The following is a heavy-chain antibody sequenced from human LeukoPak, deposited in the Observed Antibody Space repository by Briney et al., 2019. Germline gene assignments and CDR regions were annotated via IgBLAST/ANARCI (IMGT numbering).Heavy chain of an antibody. CDR3: TTPPD. J-gene: IGHJ4*02. CDR2: IKSESDGGTK. CDR1: GITISSAW. Sequence: GGSLRLSCEASGITISSAWMSWVRQPPGKGLEYVARIKSESDGGTKDHAAPVKGRFTISRDDSKNTLYLQMNSLTIEDTAVYYCTTPPDWGQGTLVTVSP. V-gene: IGHV3-15*01.